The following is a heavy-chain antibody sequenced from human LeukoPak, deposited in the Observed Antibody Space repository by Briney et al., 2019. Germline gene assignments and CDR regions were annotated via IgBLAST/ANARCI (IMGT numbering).Heavy chain of an antibody. Sequence: GGSLRLSCAASGFTFGSCGMYWVRQAPGKGLEWVAFIRYDGSNEYYADSVKGRFTISRDNSKNTLYLQMNSLRPDDTAVYYCAKDSGSWSNYFDYWGQGTLVTVSS. CDR2: IRYDGSNE. J-gene: IGHJ4*02. CDR1: GFTFGSCG. CDR3: AKDSGSWSNYFDY. D-gene: IGHD6-13*01. V-gene: IGHV3-30*02.